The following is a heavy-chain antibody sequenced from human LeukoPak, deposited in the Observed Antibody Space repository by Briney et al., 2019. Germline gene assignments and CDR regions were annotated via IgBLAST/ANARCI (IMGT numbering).Heavy chain of an antibody. Sequence: GGSLRLSCAASEFTFSSYAMSWVRQAPGKGLDWVSAISGSGGSTYYADSVKGRFTISRDNSKNTLYLQMNSLRAEDTAVYYCAKISTLTLPYYFDYWGQGTLVTVSS. D-gene: IGHD4-17*01. CDR3: AKISTLTLPYYFDY. CDR1: EFTFSSYA. CDR2: ISGSGGST. J-gene: IGHJ4*02. V-gene: IGHV3-23*01.